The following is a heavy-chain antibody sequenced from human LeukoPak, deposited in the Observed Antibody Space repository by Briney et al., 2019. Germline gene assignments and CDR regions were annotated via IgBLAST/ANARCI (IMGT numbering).Heavy chain of an antibody. CDR2: ISDSGGYT. Sequence: GGSLRLSCAASGFTFSSYGMSWVRQAPGKGLEWVSSISDSGGYTFYADSVKGRFTTSRDNSKNTLYLQMNSLRAEDTAVYYCAKVGIEQWLSQGQFFDYWGQGTLVTVSS. CDR3: AKVGIEQWLSQGQFFDY. D-gene: IGHD6-19*01. V-gene: IGHV3-23*01. J-gene: IGHJ4*02. CDR1: GFTFSSYG.